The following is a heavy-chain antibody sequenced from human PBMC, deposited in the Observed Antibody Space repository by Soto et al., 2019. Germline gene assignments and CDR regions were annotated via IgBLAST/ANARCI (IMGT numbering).Heavy chain of an antibody. Sequence: EVQLLEPGGGLVQPGGSLRLSCAASGFTFSSYAMSWVRQAPGMGLEWVSGISGSGGSTYYADFVTGRFIISRDNSKNTLYLLMNTLRAEDTALYYWATLVVVATLFSRRFNGVDYWGQGTLVTVSS. CDR1: GFTFSSYA. D-gene: IGHD2-15*01. CDR3: ATLVVVATLFSRRFNGVDY. CDR2: ISGSGGST. J-gene: IGHJ4*02. V-gene: IGHV3-23*01.